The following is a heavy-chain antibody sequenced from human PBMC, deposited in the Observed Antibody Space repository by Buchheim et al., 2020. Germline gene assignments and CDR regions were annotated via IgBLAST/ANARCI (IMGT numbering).Heavy chain of an antibody. CDR3: AKDSSSGWYSSFDY. CDR2: ISYDGSNK. CDR1: GFTFSSYG. Sequence: QVQLVESGGGVVQPGRSLKLSCAASGFTFSSYGMHWVRQAPGKGLEWVAVISYDGSNKYYADSVKGRFTISRDNSKNTLYLQMNSRRAEDTAVYYYAKDSSSGWYSSFDYWGQGTL. D-gene: IGHD6-19*01. J-gene: IGHJ4*02. V-gene: IGHV3-30*18.